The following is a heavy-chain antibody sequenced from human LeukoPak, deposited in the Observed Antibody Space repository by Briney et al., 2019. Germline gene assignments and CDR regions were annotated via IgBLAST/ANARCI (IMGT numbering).Heavy chain of an antibody. J-gene: IGHJ4*02. D-gene: IGHD4-17*01. CDR1: GFTFDDYA. CDR3: AKDGYGDYAAYFDY. Sequence: GGSLRLSCAASGFTFDDYAMHWVRQAPGKGLGRVSLISGDGGSTYYADSVKGRFTISRDNSKNSLYLQMNSLRTEDTALYYCAKDGYGDYAAYFDYWGQGTLVTVSS. CDR2: ISGDGGST. V-gene: IGHV3-43*02.